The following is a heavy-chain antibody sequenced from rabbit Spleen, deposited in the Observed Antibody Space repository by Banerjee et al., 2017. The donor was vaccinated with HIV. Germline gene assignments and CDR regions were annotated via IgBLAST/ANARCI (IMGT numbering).Heavy chain of an antibody. CDR2: IDPVFGTT. Sequence: HLKESGGGLVQPGGSLKLSCKASGFTLSSYYMNWVRQAPGKGLEWIGYIDPVFGTTYYASWVNGRFTISSHNGQNTLYLQLNSLTAADTATYFCVRDIWYFKLWGPGTLVTVS. CDR1: GFTLSSYY. J-gene: IGHJ4*01. V-gene: IGHV1S7*01. CDR3: VRDIWYFKL.